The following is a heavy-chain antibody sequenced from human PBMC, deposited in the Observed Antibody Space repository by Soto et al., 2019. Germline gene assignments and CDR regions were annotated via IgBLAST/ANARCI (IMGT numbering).Heavy chain of an antibody. J-gene: IGHJ6*02. CDR1: GGTFSSYA. CDR3: ASSYEYSSSKYGMDV. V-gene: IGHV1-69*01. Sequence: QVQLVQSGAEVKKPGSSVKVSCKASGGTFSSYAISWVRQAPGQGLEWMGGIIPIFGTANYAQKFQGRVRITADESTSTADMELGRRRSEDTAVDYCASSYEYSSSKYGMDVWGQGTTVTVSS. D-gene: IGHD6-6*01. CDR2: IIPIFGTA.